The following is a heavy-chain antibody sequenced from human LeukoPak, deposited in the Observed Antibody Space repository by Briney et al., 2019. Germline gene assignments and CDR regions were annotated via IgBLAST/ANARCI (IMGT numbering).Heavy chain of an antibody. J-gene: IGHJ6*03. CDR3: ARVVSDHYYYMDV. CDR1: GYTFTNYY. CDR2: INPSGGST. D-gene: IGHD4-23*01. V-gene: IGHV1-46*01. Sequence: ASVKVSCKASGYTFTNYYMHWVRQAPGQGLEWMGIINPSGGSTSYAQKFQGRVTITRNTSISTAYMELSSLRSEDTAVYYCARVVSDHYYYMDVWGKGTTVTVSS.